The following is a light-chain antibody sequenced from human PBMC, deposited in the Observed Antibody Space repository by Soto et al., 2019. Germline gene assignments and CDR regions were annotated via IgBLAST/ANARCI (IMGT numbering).Light chain of an antibody. CDR3: QQYNSYSPT. CDR1: QSVSSSY. J-gene: IGKJ1*01. CDR2: GAS. Sequence: EIVLTQSPATLSLSPGERATLSFMPSQSVSSSYLAWYQQKPGQAPRLLIYGASSRATGIPARFSGSGSGTEFTLTISGLQPGDSATYYCQQYNSYSPTFGQGTKVDIK. V-gene: IGKV3-20*01.